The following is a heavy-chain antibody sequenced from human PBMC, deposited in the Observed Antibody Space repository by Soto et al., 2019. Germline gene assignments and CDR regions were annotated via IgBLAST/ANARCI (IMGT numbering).Heavy chain of an antibody. CDR3: ARGVPAVVLWGNWFDP. Sequence: QLQLQESGPGLVKPSETLSLTCTVSGGSISSSSYYWGWIRQPPGKGLEWIGSIYYSGSTYYNPSLKSRVTISVDTSKNQFSLKLSSVTAADTAVYYCARGVPAVVLWGNWFDPWGQGTLVTVSS. CDR2: IYYSGST. D-gene: IGHD2-2*01. CDR1: GGSISSSSYY. V-gene: IGHV4-39*01. J-gene: IGHJ5*02.